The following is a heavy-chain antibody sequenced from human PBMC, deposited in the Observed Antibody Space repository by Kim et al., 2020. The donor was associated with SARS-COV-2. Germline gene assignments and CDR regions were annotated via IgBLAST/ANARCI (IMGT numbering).Heavy chain of an antibody. CDR3: ARLSDSGHYVAVY. D-gene: IGHD3-22*01. J-gene: IGHJ4*02. CDR2: INPGNSEA. Sequence: GKGMEWLGIINPGNSEARNSPAFQGQVTISADRSISTTYLQWSSLKASDTAMYYCARLSDSGHYVAVYWGQGTLVTVSS. V-gene: IGHV5-51*01.